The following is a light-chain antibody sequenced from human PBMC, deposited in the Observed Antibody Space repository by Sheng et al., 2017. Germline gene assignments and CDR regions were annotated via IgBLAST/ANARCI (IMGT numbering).Light chain of an antibody. Sequence: SFELTQPPSVSVSPGQAASITCSGDNLGNKYTAWYQQKPGQSPVLLIYQDFKRPSGIPERFSGSSSGNTATLTISGTQTMDEADYYCQVWDSSTTVFGGGTKLTVL. V-gene: IGLV3-1*01. J-gene: IGLJ3*02. CDR3: QVWDSSTTV. CDR2: QDF. CDR1: NLGNKY.